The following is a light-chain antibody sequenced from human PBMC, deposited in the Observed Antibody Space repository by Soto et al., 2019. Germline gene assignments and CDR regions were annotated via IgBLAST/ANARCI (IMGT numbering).Light chain of an antibody. CDR1: QSISSY. Sequence: DIQMTQSPSSLSASVGDRVTITCRASQSISSYLNWYQQKPGKAPKLLIYAASSLQSGVPSRFSGSGSGTDFTLTISSLQPEDFATYYCQQSYSTPTVGQGTRLESK. V-gene: IGKV1-39*01. CDR2: AAS. J-gene: IGKJ5*01. CDR3: QQSYSTPT.